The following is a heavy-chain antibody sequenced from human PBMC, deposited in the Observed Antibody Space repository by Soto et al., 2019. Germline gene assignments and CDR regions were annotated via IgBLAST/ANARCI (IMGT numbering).Heavy chain of an antibody. CDR2: IYYSGST. D-gene: IGHD4-17*01. CDR3: ASGTGDYHFIDQ. J-gene: IGHJ4*02. CDR1: GGSISSSSYY. V-gene: IGHV4-39*01. Sequence: PSETLSLTCTVSGGSISSSSYYWGWIRQPPGKGLEWIGSIYYSGSTYYNPSLKSRVTISVDPPQNQFSLKLDFVTAADTAVYFCASGTGDYHFIDQWGQGTLVTVSS.